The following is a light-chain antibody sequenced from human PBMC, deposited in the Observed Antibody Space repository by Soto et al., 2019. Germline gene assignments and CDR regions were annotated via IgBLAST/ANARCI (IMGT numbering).Light chain of an antibody. Sequence: DIQMTQSPSTLSASVGDRVTITCRASQSVSSWLAWYQQKPGKAPKLLIHKASSLESGVPSRFSGSGSGTEFTLTISSLQPDDFATYYCQQYHSYSYTFGQGTKLEIK. CDR3: QQYHSYSYT. J-gene: IGKJ2*01. V-gene: IGKV1-5*03. CDR2: KAS. CDR1: QSVSSW.